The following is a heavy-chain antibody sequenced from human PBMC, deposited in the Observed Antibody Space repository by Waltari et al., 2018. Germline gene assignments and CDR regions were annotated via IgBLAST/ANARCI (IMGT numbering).Heavy chain of an antibody. V-gene: IGHV3-23*01. D-gene: IGHD1-1*01. CDR3: ATYNLGFIYYRGLDV. J-gene: IGHJ6*02. CDR1: GFRFSDFA. CDR2: ITKTGDDT. Sequence: EVQLLESGGGLVQPGGSLRLSCEASGFRFSDFAMSWVRQAPGRGLEWVADITKTGDDTYNADSVRGRLTVSRDNSKNTLYVHMNSLRAEDAAVYYCATYNLGFIYYRGLDVWGQGTTVTVSS.